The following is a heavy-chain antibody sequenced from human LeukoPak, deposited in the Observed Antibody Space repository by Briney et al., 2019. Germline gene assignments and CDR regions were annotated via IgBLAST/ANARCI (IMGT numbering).Heavy chain of an antibody. J-gene: IGHJ4*02. CDR2: IIPIFGTA. CDR1: GDTSTNYA. D-gene: IGHD4-23*01. V-gene: IGHV1-69*13. CDR3: ARGWLAETTVVTPYNY. Sequence: SVKVSCTATGDTSTNYAIVWERQAPGQGLEWMGGIIPIFGTAHYSQKFQGRVTITAVDSMNTAYMELSSLRSDDTAVYYCARGWLAETTVVTPYNYWGQGTLVTVSS.